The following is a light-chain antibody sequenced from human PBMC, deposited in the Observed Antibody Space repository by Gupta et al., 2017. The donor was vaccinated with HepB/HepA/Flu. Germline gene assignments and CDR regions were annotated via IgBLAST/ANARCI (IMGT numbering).Light chain of an antibody. CDR2: GKN. CDR1: SLRSYY. J-gene: IGLJ2*01. V-gene: IGLV3-19*01. CDR3: NYRDSSSNHVV. Sequence: SSELTQDPAVSVALGQTVRITCQGDSLRSYYASWYQQKPGQAPVLVIYGKNNRPSGIPDRFSGSSSGNTASLNITGAQAEDEADYYCNYRDSSSNHVVFGGGTKLTVL.